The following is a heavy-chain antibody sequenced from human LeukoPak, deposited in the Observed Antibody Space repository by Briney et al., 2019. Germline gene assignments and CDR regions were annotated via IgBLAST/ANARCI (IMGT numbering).Heavy chain of an antibody. Sequence: QPGGSLRLSCAASGFTFSSYAMNWVRQAPGKGLEWVSTISGSGGSTYYAGSVKGQFTISRDNSKNTLYVQMNSLRAEDTAVYYCAKRAYDYGDYIDYWGQGTLVTVSS. J-gene: IGHJ4*02. CDR1: GFTFSSYA. CDR3: AKRAYDYGDYIDY. CDR2: ISGSGGST. V-gene: IGHV3-23*01. D-gene: IGHD4-17*01.